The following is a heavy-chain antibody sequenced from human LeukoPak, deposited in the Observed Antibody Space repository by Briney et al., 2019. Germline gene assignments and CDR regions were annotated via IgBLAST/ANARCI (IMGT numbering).Heavy chain of an antibody. Sequence: ASVKISCKASGYTFTSYDMHWVRQAPGQGLERMGIINSSGGSTSYAQKFQGRVTMTRDTSTSTVYMELSSLRSEDTAVYYCARGDGYNYPVDYWGQGTLVTVSS. V-gene: IGHV1-46*01. D-gene: IGHD5-24*01. CDR1: GYTFTSYD. CDR3: ARGDGYNYPVDY. CDR2: INSSGGST. J-gene: IGHJ4*02.